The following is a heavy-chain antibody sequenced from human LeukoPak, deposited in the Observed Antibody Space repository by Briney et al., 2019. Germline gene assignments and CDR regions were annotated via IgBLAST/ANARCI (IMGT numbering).Heavy chain of an antibody. J-gene: IGHJ4*02. CDR1: GYSFTSNW. CDR2: IYPGDSEN. Sequence: GESLKISCKGSGYSFTSNWIGWVRQMPGKGLEWMGIIYPGDSENTYSPSFQGQVTISADKSITTAYLQWDSLKASDTAMYYCARHPWGIKVADYWGQGTLVTVSS. CDR3: ARHPWGIKVADY. V-gene: IGHV5-51*01. D-gene: IGHD3-16*01.